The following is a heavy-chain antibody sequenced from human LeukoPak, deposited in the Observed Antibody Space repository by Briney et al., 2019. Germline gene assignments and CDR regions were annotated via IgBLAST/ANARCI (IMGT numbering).Heavy chain of an antibody. Sequence: SETLSLTCAVYGGSFSGYYWSWIRQPPGKGLEWIGEINHSGSTNYNPSLKSRVTISVDTSKNQFSLKLSSVTAADTAVYYCASRRFYYDSSGHLDYWGQGTLVTVSS. CDR1: GGSFSGYY. CDR3: ASRRFYYDSSGHLDY. V-gene: IGHV4-34*01. J-gene: IGHJ4*02. CDR2: INHSGST. D-gene: IGHD3-22*01.